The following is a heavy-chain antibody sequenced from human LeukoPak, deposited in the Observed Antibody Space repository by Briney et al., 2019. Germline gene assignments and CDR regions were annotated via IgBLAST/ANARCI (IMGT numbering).Heavy chain of an antibody. J-gene: IGHJ4*02. CDR2: ISGSGGST. V-gene: IGHV3-23*01. D-gene: IGHD3-16*01. CDR3: VILGD. CDR1: GFTFRTYS. Sequence: GGSLRLSCAASGFTFRTYSIIWVRQAPGKGLEWVSAISGSGGSTYYADSVKGRFTISRDNSKNTLYLQMNSLRAEDTAVYYCVILGDWGQGTLVTVSS.